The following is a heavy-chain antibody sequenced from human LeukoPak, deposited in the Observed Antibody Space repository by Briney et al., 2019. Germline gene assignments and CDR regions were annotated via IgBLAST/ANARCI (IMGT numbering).Heavy chain of an antibody. CDR2: ISGSGGST. CDR3: AKVIGQYYYDSSGYSIFDY. Sequence: GGSLRLSCAASGFTFSNYAMSWVRQAPGKGLEWVSGISGSGGSTYYADSVKGRFTISRDNSKNTLYLQMNSLRGEDTALYYCAKVIGQYYYDSSGYSIFDYWGQGTLVTVSS. CDR1: GFTFSNYA. D-gene: IGHD3-22*01. J-gene: IGHJ4*02. V-gene: IGHV3-23*01.